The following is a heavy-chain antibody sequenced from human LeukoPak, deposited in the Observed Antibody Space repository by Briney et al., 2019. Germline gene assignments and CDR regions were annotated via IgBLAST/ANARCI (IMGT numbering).Heavy chain of an antibody. Sequence: GSLRLSCAASGFTVSSNYMSWVRQSPGKGLEWIGEINHSGSTNYNPSLKSRVTISVDTSKNQFSLKMSSVTAADTAVYYCARGRVPDIPTAANDAWGQGTLVTVSS. CDR2: INHSGST. J-gene: IGHJ5*02. D-gene: IGHD6-13*01. CDR3: ARGRVPDIPTAANDA. CDR1: GFTVSSNY. V-gene: IGHV4-34*01.